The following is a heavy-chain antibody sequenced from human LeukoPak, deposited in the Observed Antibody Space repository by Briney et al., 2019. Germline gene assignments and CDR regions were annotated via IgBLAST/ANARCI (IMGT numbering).Heavy chain of an antibody. V-gene: IGHV4-30-4*08. CDR1: IFSSYS. D-gene: IGHD6-6*01. J-gene: IGHJ4*02. Sequence: IFSSYSMSWIRQPPGKGLEWIGYIYYSGSTYYNPSLKSRVTISVDTSKNQFSLKLSSVTAADTAVYYCARDSPSIAARFDYWGQGTLVTVSS. CDR3: ARDSPSIAARFDY. CDR2: IYYSGST.